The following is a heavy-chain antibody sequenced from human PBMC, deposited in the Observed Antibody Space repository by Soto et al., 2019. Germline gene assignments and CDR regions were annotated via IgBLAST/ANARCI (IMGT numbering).Heavy chain of an antibody. J-gene: IGHJ4*02. V-gene: IGHV4-39*01. CDR2: IYYSGST. CDR1: GGSIISSSYY. Sequence: SETLSLTCPVSGGSIISSSYYWGWISQPPGKGLEWIGSIYYSGSTYYNPSLKSRVTISVDTSKNQFSLKLSSVTAADTAVYYCATKTGLFDYWGQGTLVTVSS. D-gene: IGHD1-1*01. CDR3: ATKTGLFDY.